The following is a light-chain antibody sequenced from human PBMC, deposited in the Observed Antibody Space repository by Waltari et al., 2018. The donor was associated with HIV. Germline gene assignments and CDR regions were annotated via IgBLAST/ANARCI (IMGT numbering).Light chain of an antibody. CDR1: QSDSSN. V-gene: IGKV3-15*01. CDR2: GAS. CDR3: QQYNNWPRT. J-gene: IGKJ1*01. Sequence: EIVVTQSPDTLYVSAGARANSTGSASQSDSSNLAWYLQKPGQAPRLLIYGASTRATGIPARVSGGGSGTEFTLTISSLQSEDFAVYYCQQYNNWPRTFGQGTKVELK.